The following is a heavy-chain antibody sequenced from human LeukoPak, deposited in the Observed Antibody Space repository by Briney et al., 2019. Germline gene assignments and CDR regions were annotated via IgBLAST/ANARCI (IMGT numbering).Heavy chain of an antibody. CDR1: GGSFSGYY. J-gene: IGHJ5*02. CDR3: ARGYSSGWYNWFDP. CDR2: INHSGST. Sequence: PSETLSLTCAVYGGSFSGYYWSWIRQSPGKGLEWIGEINHSGSTNYNPSLKSRVTISVDTSKNQFSLKLSSVTAADTAVYYCARGYSSGWYNWFDPWGQGTLVTVSS. D-gene: IGHD6-19*01. V-gene: IGHV4-34*01.